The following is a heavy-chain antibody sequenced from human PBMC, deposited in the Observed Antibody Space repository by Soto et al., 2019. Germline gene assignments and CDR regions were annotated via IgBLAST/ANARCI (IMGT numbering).Heavy chain of an antibody. V-gene: IGHV4-59*03. CDR2: IFYRGNT. CDR1: GGSISGYY. J-gene: IGHJ6*02. D-gene: IGHD1-1*01. Sequence: SETLSLTCTVSGGSISGYYWGWIRQPPGKGLEWIGYIFYRGNTLYNPSLQSRVTISVATSKNQFFLGLTSVTAADTAAYYCSRHAIIPKLQYGMDVWRQGASVTASS. CDR3: SRHAIIPKLQYGMDV.